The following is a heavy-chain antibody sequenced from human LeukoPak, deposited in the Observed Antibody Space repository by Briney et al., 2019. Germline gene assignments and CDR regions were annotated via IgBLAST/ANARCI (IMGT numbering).Heavy chain of an antibody. Sequence: PGGSLRLSCAASGFTFSSYSMNWVRQAPGKGLEWVSYISSSSSTIYYADSVKGRFTISRDNAKNPLYLQMNSLRAEDTAVYYCARALGFGDNYFDYWGQGTLVTVSS. CDR2: ISSSSSTI. CDR3: ARALGFGDNYFDY. CDR1: GFTFSSYS. V-gene: IGHV3-48*04. J-gene: IGHJ4*02. D-gene: IGHD3-10*01.